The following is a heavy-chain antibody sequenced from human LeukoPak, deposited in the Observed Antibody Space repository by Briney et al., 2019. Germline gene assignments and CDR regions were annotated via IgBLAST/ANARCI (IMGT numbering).Heavy chain of an antibody. J-gene: IGHJ4*02. CDR2: ISGSGGST. D-gene: IGHD3-16*01. CDR3: AKLGAYRVHSFIGF. CDR1: GFRFTSYA. V-gene: IGHV3-23*01. Sequence: PGGSLRLSCAASGFRFTSYAMIWIRQVPGKGLEWVAGISGSGGSTYYSDPVKGRFTISRDTSDNTLHLNMSTLTTDDTAVYFCAKLGAYRVHSFIGFWGQGIPVTVSS.